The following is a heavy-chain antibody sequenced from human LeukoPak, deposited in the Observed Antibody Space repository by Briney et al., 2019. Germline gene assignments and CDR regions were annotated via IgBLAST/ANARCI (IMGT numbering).Heavy chain of an antibody. CDR1: GFIFSSHA. J-gene: IGHJ4*02. Sequence: PGGSLRLSCAASGFIFSSHAMSWVRQAPGKGLEWVANIKEDGSDKNYVDSVKGRFTISRDNAKNSLYLQMNSLRAEDTAVYYCARIRVPGYRVDYWGQGTLVTVSS. CDR2: IKEDGSDK. D-gene: IGHD1-1*01. V-gene: IGHV3-7*05. CDR3: ARIRVPGYRVDY.